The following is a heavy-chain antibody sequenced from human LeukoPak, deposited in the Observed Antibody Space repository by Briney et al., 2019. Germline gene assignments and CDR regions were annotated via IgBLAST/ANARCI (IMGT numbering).Heavy chain of an antibody. D-gene: IGHD3/OR15-3a*01. J-gene: IGHJ4*02. CDR1: GGSFSGYY. Sequence: SETLSLTCAVYGGSFSGYYWSWFRQPPGKGLEWIGEINHSGSTNYNPSLKSRVTISVDTSKNQFSLKLSSVTAADTAVYYCARVGLGTGYVSRWTRDYWGQGTLVTVSS. CDR2: INHSGST. V-gene: IGHV4-34*01. CDR3: ARVGLGTGYVSRWTRDY.